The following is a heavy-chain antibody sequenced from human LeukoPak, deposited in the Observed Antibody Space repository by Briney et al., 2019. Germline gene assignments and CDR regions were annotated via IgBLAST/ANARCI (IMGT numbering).Heavy chain of an antibody. CDR1: GGSISSGSYY. D-gene: IGHD3-9*01. J-gene: IGHJ6*03. V-gene: IGHV4-61*02. CDR3: ASRTPHDILTGYYWVDYYMDV. CDR2: IYTSGST. Sequence: SETLSLTCTVSGGSISSGSYYWSWIRQPPGKGLEWIGRIYTSGSTNYNPSLKSRVTISVDTSKNQFSLKLSSVTAADTAVYYCASRTPHDILTGYYWVDYYMDVWGKGTTVTVSS.